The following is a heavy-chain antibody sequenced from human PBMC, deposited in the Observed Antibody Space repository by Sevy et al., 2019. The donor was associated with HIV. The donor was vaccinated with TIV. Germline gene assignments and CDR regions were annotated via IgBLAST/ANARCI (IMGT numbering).Heavy chain of an antibody. CDR3: ARAPPVVVVPGAPSWFDP. J-gene: IGHJ5*02. CDR1: GGSFSGYY. D-gene: IGHD2-2*01. V-gene: IGHV4-34*01. CDR2: INHSGST. Sequence: SETLSLTCAVYGGSFSGYYWNWIRQSPGKGLEWIGEINHSGSTHYNPSLKSRVTISVDTYKNQFPLRLNSVTAADTAVYYCARAPPVVVVPGAPSWFDPWGQGTLVTVSS.